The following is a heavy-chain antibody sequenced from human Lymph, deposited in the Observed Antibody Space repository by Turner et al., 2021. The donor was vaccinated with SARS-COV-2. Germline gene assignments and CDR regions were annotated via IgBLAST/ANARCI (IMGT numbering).Heavy chain of an antibody. CDR1: GFTFSYYW. J-gene: IGHJ4*02. Sequence: EVQLVESGGSLVQPGGSLRLSCAASGFTFSYYWMSWVRQAPGKGLEWVANIKQDGSEKYYVDSVKGRFTISRDNAKNSLFLQMNSLRAEDTAVYYCARMGSSSWYFDYWGQGTLVTVSS. V-gene: IGHV3-7*01. CDR2: IKQDGSEK. CDR3: ARMGSSSWYFDY. D-gene: IGHD1-26*01.